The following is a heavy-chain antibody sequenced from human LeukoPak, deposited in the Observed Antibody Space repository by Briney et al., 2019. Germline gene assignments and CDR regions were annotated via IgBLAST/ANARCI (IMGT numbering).Heavy chain of an antibody. CDR3: ASLYGSGVMDV. J-gene: IGHJ6*02. CDR1: GGSISSYY. V-gene: IGHV4-59*01. Sequence: KTSETLSLTCTVSGGSISSYYWGWIRQPPGKGLEWIGYIYYSGSTNYNPSLKSRVTISVDTSKNQFSLKLSSVTAADTAVYYCASLYGSGVMDVWGQGTTVTVSS. D-gene: IGHD3-10*01. CDR2: IYYSGST.